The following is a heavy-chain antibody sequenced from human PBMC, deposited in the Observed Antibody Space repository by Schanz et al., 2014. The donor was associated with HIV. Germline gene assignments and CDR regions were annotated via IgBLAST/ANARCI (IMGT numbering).Heavy chain of an antibody. CDR2: MNPNSGNT. Sequence: QVQLVQSGAEVKKPGASVKVSCKASGYTFTSYYMHWVRQATGQGLEWMGWMNPNSGNTGYAQKFQGRVPLTRNTSISTAYMELSSLTSEDTAVYYCARGARDCTNGVCGGYYFDYWGQGTLVTVSS. CDR1: GYTFTSYY. J-gene: IGHJ4*02. D-gene: IGHD2-8*01. CDR3: ARGARDCTNGVCGGYYFDY. V-gene: IGHV1-8*02.